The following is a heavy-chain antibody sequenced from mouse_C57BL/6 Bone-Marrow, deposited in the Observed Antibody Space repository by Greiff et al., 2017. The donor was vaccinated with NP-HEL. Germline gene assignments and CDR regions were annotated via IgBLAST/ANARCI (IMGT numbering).Heavy chain of an antibody. J-gene: IGHJ1*03. CDR3: AKRGDYYGSSHWYFDV. CDR2: IWRGGST. Sequence: VHLVESGPGLVQPSQSLSITCTVSGFSLTSYGVHWVRQSPGKGLEWLGVIWRGGSTDYNADFMYRLSITKDNSNSQVFFKMNSLQADDTATYYCAKRGDYYGSSHWYFDVWGTGTTVTVSS. CDR1: GFSLTSYG. D-gene: IGHD1-1*01. V-gene: IGHV2-5*01.